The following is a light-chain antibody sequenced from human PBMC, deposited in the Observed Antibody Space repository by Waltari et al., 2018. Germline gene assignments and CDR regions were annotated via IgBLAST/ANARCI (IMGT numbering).Light chain of an antibody. CDR2: DDS. CDR1: NIGSKS. J-gene: IGLJ2*01. Sequence: SYVLTQPPSVSVAPGQTASITCGGDNIGSKSGHWYKQKAGQAPGLGVHDDSDRPSGIPERLSGSTSGNTATLTISRVEAGDEADFYCQVWDSGSGHPHVVFGGGTRLTVL. V-gene: IGLV3-21*02. CDR3: QVWDSGSGHPHVV.